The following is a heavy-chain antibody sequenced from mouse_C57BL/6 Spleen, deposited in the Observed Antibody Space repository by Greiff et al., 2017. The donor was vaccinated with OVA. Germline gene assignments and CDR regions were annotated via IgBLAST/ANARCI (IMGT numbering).Heavy chain of an antibody. D-gene: IGHD2-4*01. V-gene: IGHV1-76*01. Sequence: QVQLKESGAELVRPGASVKLSCKASGYTFTDYYINWVKQRPGQGLEWIARIYPGSGNTYYNEKFKGKATLTAEKSSSTAYMQLSSLTSEDSAVYFCARSYYDYDDAMDYWGQGTSVTVSS. CDR3: ARSYYDYDDAMDY. J-gene: IGHJ4*01. CDR2: IYPGSGNT. CDR1: GYTFTDYY.